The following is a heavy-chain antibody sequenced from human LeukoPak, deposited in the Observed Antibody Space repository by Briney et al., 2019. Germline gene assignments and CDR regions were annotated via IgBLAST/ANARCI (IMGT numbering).Heavy chain of an antibody. D-gene: IGHD3-10*02. CDR1: GFTFSSYG. V-gene: IGHV3-48*04. CDR3: SELRITMIGGV. J-gene: IGHJ6*04. CDR2: ISSSGSTI. Sequence: GGTLRLSCAASGFTFSSYGMSWVRQAPGKGLEWVSYISSSGSTIYYADSVKGRFNISRDNAKNSLSLQMNTLRAEYTSVYYCSELRITMIGGVWGKGTTVTISS.